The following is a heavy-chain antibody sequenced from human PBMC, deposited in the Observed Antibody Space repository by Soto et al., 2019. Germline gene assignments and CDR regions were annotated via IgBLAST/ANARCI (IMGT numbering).Heavy chain of an antibody. J-gene: IGHJ4*02. CDR2: ISGRGGST. V-gene: IGHV3-23*01. Sequence: GGSLRLSCAASGFSFSSYAMTWVRQAPGKGLGWVSAISGRGGSTYYADSVKGRFTISRDNSKNTLSLQMNSLRGEDTAIYFCAKDLWPSDTSSPGDYWGQGTLVTVSS. D-gene: IGHD2-2*01. CDR3: AKDLWPSDTSSPGDY. CDR1: GFSFSSYA.